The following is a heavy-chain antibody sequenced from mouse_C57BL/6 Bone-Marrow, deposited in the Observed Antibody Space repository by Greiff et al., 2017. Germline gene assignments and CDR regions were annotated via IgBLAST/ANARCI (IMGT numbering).Heavy chain of an antibody. J-gene: IGHJ3*01. CDR1: GFTFSSYG. V-gene: IGHV5-6*01. CDR3: ARHVDWDSFAY. Sequence: EVQVVESGGDLVKPGGSLKLSCAASGFTFSSYGMSWVRQTPDKMLEWVATISSGGSYTYYPDSVKGRFTISRDNAKNTLYLQMSSLKSEDTAMYYCARHVDWDSFAYWGQGTLVTVSA. D-gene: IGHD4-1*01. CDR2: ISSGGSYT.